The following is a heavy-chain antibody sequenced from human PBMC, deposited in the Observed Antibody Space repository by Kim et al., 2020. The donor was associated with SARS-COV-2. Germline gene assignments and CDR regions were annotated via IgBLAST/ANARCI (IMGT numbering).Heavy chain of an antibody. J-gene: IGHJ4*02. CDR3: AKGPLNGDY. Sequence: GSTYYDNTVQCRFTISRDNSKNTLYLQMNSLRAEDTAVYYCAKGPLNGDYWGQGTLVTVSS. V-gene: IGHV3-23*01. CDR2: GST.